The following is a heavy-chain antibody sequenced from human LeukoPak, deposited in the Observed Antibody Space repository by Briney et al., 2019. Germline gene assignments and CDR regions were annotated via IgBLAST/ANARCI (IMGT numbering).Heavy chain of an antibody. J-gene: IGHJ4*02. CDR2: IRYDGSNK. CDR1: GFTFSSYG. V-gene: IGHV3-30*02. Sequence: GGSLRLSCAASGFTFSSYGMHWVRQAPGKGLEWVAFIRYDGSNKYYADSVKGRFTISRDNSKSTLYLQMNSLRAEDTAVYYCARAGGSYQVFDYWGQGTLVTVSS. D-gene: IGHD1-26*01. CDR3: ARAGGSYQVFDY.